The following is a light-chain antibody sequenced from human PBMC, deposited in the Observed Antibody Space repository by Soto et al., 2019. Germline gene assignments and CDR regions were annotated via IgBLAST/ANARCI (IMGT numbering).Light chain of an antibody. CDR2: AAS. V-gene: IGKV1-27*01. CDR1: QGISTY. CDR3: HNYNGAPWT. J-gene: IGKJ1*01. Sequence: DIQMTQSPSSLSASVGDRVTITCRASQGISTYLVWYQQKPGTVPKLLIYAASTLQSGVPSRFSGSGSGTAFTLTISSLQPEDVATYYCHNYNGAPWTFGQGTKVEIK.